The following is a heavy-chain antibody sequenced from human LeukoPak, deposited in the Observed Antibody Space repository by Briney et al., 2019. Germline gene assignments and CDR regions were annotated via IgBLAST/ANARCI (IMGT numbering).Heavy chain of an antibody. CDR3: ARASIAAGPYYFDY. Sequence: GGSLRLSCAASGFTFSSNWMSWVRQAPGKGLEWVANIKQDGSQKYYVGSVKGRFTISRDNARNSLYLQMNSLRAEDTAVYYCARASIAAGPYYFDYWGQGALVTVSS. J-gene: IGHJ4*02. CDR1: GFTFSSNW. V-gene: IGHV3-7*01. CDR2: IKQDGSQK. D-gene: IGHD6-13*01.